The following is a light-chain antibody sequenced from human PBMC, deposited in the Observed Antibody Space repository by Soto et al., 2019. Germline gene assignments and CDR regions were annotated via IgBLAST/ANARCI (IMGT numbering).Light chain of an antibody. Sequence: QSALTQPASVSGSPGQSITISCTGTSSDVGSYNLVSWYQQHPTKDPKLMIYEVSERPSGVSNRFSGSKSDNTASLTISGLQAEDEADYYCCSYAGSSTLAVFGGGTPLTVL. J-gene: IGLJ7*01. CDR1: SSDVGSYNL. CDR3: CSYAGSSTLAV. CDR2: EVS. V-gene: IGLV2-23*02.